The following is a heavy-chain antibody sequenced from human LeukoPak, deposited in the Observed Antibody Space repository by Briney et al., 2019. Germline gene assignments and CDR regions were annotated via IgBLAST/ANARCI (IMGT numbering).Heavy chain of an antibody. Sequence: GGSLRLSCAASGFTFSSYAMSWVRQAPGKGLEWVSAISGSGGSTYYADSVKGRFTISRDNSKNTLYLQMNSLRAEDTAVYYCAKGGKGPNYGDYDDAFDIWGQGTMVTASS. CDR3: AKGGKGPNYGDYDDAFDI. D-gene: IGHD4-17*01. CDR2: ISGSGGST. V-gene: IGHV3-23*01. CDR1: GFTFSSYA. J-gene: IGHJ3*02.